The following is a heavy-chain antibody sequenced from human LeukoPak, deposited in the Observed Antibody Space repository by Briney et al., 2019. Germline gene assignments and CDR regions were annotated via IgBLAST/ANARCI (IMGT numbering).Heavy chain of an antibody. Sequence: GGSLRLSCAASGFTFDDYAMHWVRQAPGKGLEWVSGISWNSGSIGYADSVKGRFTISRDNAKNSLYLQMNSLRAEDTALYYCARSRSVVVTPLDYWGQGTLVTVSS. J-gene: IGHJ4*02. CDR3: ARSRSVVVTPLDY. CDR2: ISWNSGSI. V-gene: IGHV3-9*01. D-gene: IGHD2-21*02. CDR1: GFTFDDYA.